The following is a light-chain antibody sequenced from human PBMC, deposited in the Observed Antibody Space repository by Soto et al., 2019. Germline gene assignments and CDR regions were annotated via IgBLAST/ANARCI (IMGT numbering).Light chain of an antibody. Sequence: EIVMTQSPATLSVSQGARATLSCRASHTVDSNVAWYQQKPGQAPLLLIHGASTRATGVSARFSGTGSGTESATTLRRRQYEDLAVSYCQQYHHWPPQYTFGQGIWLQIK. CDR3: QQYHHWPPQYT. CDR2: GAS. V-gene: IGKV3-15*01. CDR1: HTVDSN. J-gene: IGKJ2*01.